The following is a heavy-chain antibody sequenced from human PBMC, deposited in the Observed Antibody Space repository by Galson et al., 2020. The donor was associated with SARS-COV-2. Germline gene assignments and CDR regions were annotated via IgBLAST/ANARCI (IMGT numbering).Heavy chain of an antibody. CDR1: GGSISSDPYY. J-gene: IGHJ6*03. CDR2: IHHSGVT. D-gene: IGHD3-3*01. Sequence: SETLSLTCTVSGGSISSDPYYWGWVRQPPGMGLEWIGTIHHSGVTYFSAPLRSRVTISVDTPKNHFSLMLSSVTAADTAVYYCARLPRITLFGVVQYYFYYMDVWGKGTEVTVSS. V-gene: IGHV4-39*02. CDR3: ARLPRITLFGVVQYYFYYMDV.